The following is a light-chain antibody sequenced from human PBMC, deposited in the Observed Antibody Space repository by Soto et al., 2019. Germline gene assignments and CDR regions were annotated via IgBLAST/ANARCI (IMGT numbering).Light chain of an antibody. CDR3: CSYAGVSGV. CDR2: EGN. CDR1: SSDVGGYDL. Sequence: QSALTQPASVSASPGQSITISCTGTSSDVGGYDLVSWYQQRPGKAPKLMIYEGNKRPSGVSNRFSGSKSGNTASPTISGLQAEDDADYYCCSYAGVSGVFGGGTKLTVL. J-gene: IGLJ3*02. V-gene: IGLV2-23*01.